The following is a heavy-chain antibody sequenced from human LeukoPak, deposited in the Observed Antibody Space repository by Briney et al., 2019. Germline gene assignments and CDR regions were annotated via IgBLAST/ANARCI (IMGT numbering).Heavy chain of an antibody. J-gene: IGHJ4*02. V-gene: IGHV4-34*01. CDR3: ARAPRSSGWSLGYYSDY. CDR1: GGSFSGYY. D-gene: IGHD6-19*01. Sequence: SETLSLTCAVYGGSFSGYYWSWIRQPPGKGLEWIGEINHSGSTNYNPSLKSRVTISVDTSKNQFSLKLSSVTAADTAVYYCARAPRSSGWSLGYYSDYWGQGTLVTVSS. CDR2: INHSGST.